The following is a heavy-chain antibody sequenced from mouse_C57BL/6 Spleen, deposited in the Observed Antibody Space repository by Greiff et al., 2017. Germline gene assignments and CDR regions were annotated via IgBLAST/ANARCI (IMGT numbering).Heavy chain of an antibody. CDR1: GFNIKDYY. D-gene: IGHD1-1*01. V-gene: IGHV14-1*01. Sequence: EVQLQQSGAELVRPGASVKLSCTASGFNIKDYYMHWVKQRPEQGLEWIGRIDPEDGDTDYAPKFQGKATMTADTSSNTAYLQLSSLTSEDTAVYYCTTVRGVVPYYFDYWGQGTTLTVSS. CDR2: IDPEDGDT. J-gene: IGHJ2*01. CDR3: TTVRGVVPYYFDY.